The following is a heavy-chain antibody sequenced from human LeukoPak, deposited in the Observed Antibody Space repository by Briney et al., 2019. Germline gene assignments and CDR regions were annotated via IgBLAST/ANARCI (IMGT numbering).Heavy chain of an antibody. Sequence: GGSLRLSCAASRFIVSSNYMSWVSQAPGKGLEWVSYIHSSGSTYYADSVKGRFTISRHNSNITLFLQMNSLRPEDTAVYYCATPGYNSGCYQLDFWGQGTLVTVSS. J-gene: IGHJ4*02. D-gene: IGHD6-19*01. CDR1: RFIVSSNY. CDR3: ATPGYNSGCYQLDF. CDR2: IHSSGST. V-gene: IGHV3-53*04.